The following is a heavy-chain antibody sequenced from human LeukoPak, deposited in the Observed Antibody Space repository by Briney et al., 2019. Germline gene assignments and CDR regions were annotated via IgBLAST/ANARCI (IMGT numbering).Heavy chain of an antibody. CDR3: ARGHSSGLDYFDY. Sequence: PGGSLRLSCAASGFTFSSYAMPWVRQAPGKGLEWVAVISYDGSNKYYADSVKGRFTISRDNSKNTLYLQMNSLRAEDTAVYYCARGHSSGLDYFDYWGQGTLVTVSS. V-gene: IGHV3-30*01. J-gene: IGHJ4*02. CDR1: GFTFSSYA. CDR2: ISYDGSNK. D-gene: IGHD3-22*01.